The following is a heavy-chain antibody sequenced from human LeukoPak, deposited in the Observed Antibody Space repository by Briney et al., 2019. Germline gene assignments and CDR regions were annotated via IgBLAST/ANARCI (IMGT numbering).Heavy chain of an antibody. CDR3: ARTMGSWYTDAFDI. V-gene: IGHV5-51*01. CDR2: IYPGDSDT. CDR1: GYSFSTYW. D-gene: IGHD6-13*01. J-gene: IGHJ3*02. Sequence: GESLKISCKGSGYSFSTYWIGWVRQMPGKGLEWMGIIYPGDSDTRYSPSFQGQVTISADKSISTAHLRWSSLKASDTAMYYCARTMGSWYTDAFDIWGQGTMVTVTS.